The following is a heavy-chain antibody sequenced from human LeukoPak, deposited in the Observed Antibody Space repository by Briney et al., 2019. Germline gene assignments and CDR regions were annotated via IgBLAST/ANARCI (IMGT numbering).Heavy chain of an antibody. V-gene: IGHV3-23*01. CDR3: ARDPRLHYDILTAYYYFDY. J-gene: IGHJ4*02. CDR1: GFTFSSYA. CDR2: IVGSGGST. Sequence: PGGSLRLSCAASGFTFSSYAMSWVRQAPGKGLEWVSGIVGSGGSTYYADSVKGRFTISRDNSKNALYLQMNSLRAEDTAVYYCARDPRLHYDILTAYYYFDYWGQGTLVTVSS. D-gene: IGHD3-9*01.